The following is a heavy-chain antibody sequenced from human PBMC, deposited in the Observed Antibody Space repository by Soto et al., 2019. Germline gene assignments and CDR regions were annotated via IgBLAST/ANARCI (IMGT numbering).Heavy chain of an antibody. J-gene: IGHJ4*02. CDR2: ISYDGSNK. Sequence: QVQLVESGGGVVQPGRSLRLSCAASRFTFSSYAMHWVRQAPGKGLEWVAVISYDGSNKYYADSVKGRFTISRDNSKNTLYLQMNSLRAEDTAVYYCARDFNYFDYWGQGTLVTVSS. V-gene: IGHV3-30-3*01. CDR3: ARDFNYFDY. CDR1: RFTFSSYA.